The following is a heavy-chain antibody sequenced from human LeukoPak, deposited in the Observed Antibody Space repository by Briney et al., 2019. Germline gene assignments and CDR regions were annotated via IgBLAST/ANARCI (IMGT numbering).Heavy chain of an antibody. V-gene: IGHV3-23*01. J-gene: IGHJ1*01. CDR1: GFTFSTYA. D-gene: IGHD3-22*01. CDR3: AKATAYYDSSGYYSLGYFQH. Sequence: LTGGSLRLSCAASGFTFSTYAMSWVRQAPGKGLEWVSAISGSGDNTYYADSVKGRFTISRDNSKNTLYLQMNSLSAEDTAVYYCAKATAYYDSSGYYSLGYFQHWGQGTLVTVSS. CDR2: ISGSGDNT.